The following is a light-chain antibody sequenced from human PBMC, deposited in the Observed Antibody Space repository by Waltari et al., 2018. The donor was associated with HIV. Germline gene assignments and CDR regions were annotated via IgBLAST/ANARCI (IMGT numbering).Light chain of an antibody. J-gene: IGKJ1*01. V-gene: IGKV3-20*01. Sequence: EIVLTQSPGTLSLSPGERASLSCRASQSVSSYLAWYQQKPGQAPRLLIYGASNRATGVPDRFRGSGSRTDFTLTITRLEPEDFAVYFCHQYGGSPQTFGQGTKVEIK. CDR3: HQYGGSPQT. CDR1: QSVSSY. CDR2: GAS.